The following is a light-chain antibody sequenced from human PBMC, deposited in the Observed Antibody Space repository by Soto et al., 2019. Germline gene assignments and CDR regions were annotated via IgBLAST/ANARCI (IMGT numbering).Light chain of an antibody. V-gene: IGKV3-11*01. J-gene: IGKJ1*01. CDR2: DAS. Sequence: EIVLTQSPATLSLSPVERATLSCRASQSVSSYLAWYQQKPGQAPRLLIYDASNRATGIPARFSGSGSGTDFTLTISSLEPEDFALYYCQQYGRSPWTFGQGTKVDIK. CDR1: QSVSSY. CDR3: QQYGRSPWT.